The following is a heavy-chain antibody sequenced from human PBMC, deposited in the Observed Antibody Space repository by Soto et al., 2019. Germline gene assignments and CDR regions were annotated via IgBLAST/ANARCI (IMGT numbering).Heavy chain of an antibody. CDR3: TRDPSLLRIYWVFHL. V-gene: IGHV1-46*01. CDR1: GYTFTSYY. CDR2: INPSGGST. J-gene: IGHJ2*01. D-gene: IGHD2-15*01. Sequence: QVQLVQSGAEVKKPGASVKVSCKASGYTFTSYYMHWVRQAPGQGLEWMGIINPSGGSTSYAQKFQGRVTLTMDTCTSTVYMELSSPRSEDTALYYCTRDPSLLRIYWVFHLWGRGTLVTVSS.